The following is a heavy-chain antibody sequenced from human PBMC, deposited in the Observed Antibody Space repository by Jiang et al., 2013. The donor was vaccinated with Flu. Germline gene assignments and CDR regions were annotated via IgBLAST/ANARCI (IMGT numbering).Heavy chain of an antibody. D-gene: IGHD3-16*01. CDR3: TRDYA. Sequence: QLVSLGRLGTARXSLRLSCTASGFTFGDYAMSWVRQAPGKGLEWVGFIRSKAYGGTTEYAASVKGRFTISRDDSKSIAYLQMNSLKTEDTAVYYCTRDYAWGQETLVTVSS. J-gene: IGHJ5*02. V-gene: IGHV3-49*04. CDR1: GFTFGDYA. CDR2: IRSKAYGGTT.